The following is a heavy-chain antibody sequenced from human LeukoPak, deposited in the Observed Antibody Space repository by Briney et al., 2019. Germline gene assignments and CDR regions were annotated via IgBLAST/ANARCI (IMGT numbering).Heavy chain of an antibody. CDR2: ISAYNGNT. Sequence: ASVKVSCKTSGYSFSSYTISWVRQAPGQGLEWMGWISAYNGNTNYAQKFQGRVTMTTDTSTSTAYMELRSLRSYDTAVYYCARARRWLQAFMDVWGQGTTVTVSS. J-gene: IGHJ6*02. V-gene: IGHV1-18*01. D-gene: IGHD5-24*01. CDR1: GYSFSSYT. CDR3: ARARRWLQAFMDV.